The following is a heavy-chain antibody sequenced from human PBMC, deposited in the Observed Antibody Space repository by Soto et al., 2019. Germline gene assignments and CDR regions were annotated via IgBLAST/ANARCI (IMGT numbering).Heavy chain of an antibody. CDR2: IYHSGST. D-gene: IGHD3-22*01. CDR3: ARGGDYYDSSGTIDY. J-gene: IGHJ4*02. Sequence: SETLSLTCAVSGGSISSGGYSWSWIRQPPGKGLEWIGYIYHSGSTYYNPSLKSRVTISVDRSKNQFSLKLSSVTAADTAVYYCARGGDYYDSSGTIDYWGQGTRVTVS. CDR1: GGSISSGGYS. V-gene: IGHV4-30-2*01.